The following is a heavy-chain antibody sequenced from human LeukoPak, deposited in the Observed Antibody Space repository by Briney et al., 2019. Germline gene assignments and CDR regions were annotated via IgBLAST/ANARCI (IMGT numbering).Heavy chain of an antibody. CDR3: ARVGGVQPHYYGMDV. D-gene: IGHD2-2*01. CDR2: SSGYNGYT. J-gene: IGHJ6*02. CDR1: GYSFSSYG. V-gene: IGHV1-18*01. Sequence: GASVKVSCKASGYSFSSYGVSWVRQAPGQGLEWMGWSSGYNGYTKYEEKVQGRVTMTTDTSTSTAYMELRSLGSDDTAVYYCARVGGVQPHYYGMDVWGQGTTVTVSS.